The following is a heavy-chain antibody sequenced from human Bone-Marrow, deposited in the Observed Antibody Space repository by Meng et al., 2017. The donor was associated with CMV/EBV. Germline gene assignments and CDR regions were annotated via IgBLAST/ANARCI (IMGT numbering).Heavy chain of an antibody. D-gene: IGHD3-22*01. CDR1: GFTFDDYT. CDR2: ISSSGSTI. CDR3: ASDYYDSSGYPN. J-gene: IGHJ4*02. V-gene: IGHV3-11*01. Sequence: GESLKISCAASGFTFDDYTMHWVRQAPGKGLEWVSYISSSGSTIYYADSVKGRFTISRDNAKNSLYLQMNSLRAEDTAVCYCASDYYDSSGYPNWGQGTLVTVSS.